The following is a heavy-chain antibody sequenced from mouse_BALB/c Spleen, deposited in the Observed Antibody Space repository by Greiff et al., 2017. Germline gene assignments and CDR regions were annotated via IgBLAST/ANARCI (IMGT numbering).Heavy chain of an antibody. CDR1: GFSLTSYG. CDR2: IWSGGST. Sequence: VQVVESGPGLVPPSQSLSITCTVSGFSLTSYGVNWVRQSPGKGLEWLGVIWSGGSTDYTAAFISRLSISKDNSKSQVFFKMNSLQANDTAIYYCARSTHYYGSPYFDYWGQGTTLTVSS. J-gene: IGHJ2*01. V-gene: IGHV2-2*02. CDR3: ARSTHYYGSPYFDY. D-gene: IGHD1-1*01.